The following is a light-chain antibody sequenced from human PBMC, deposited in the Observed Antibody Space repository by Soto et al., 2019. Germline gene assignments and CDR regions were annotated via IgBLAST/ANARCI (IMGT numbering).Light chain of an antibody. J-gene: IGKJ1*01. Sequence: EIVLTQSPGTLSLSPGERATLSCRASQSVGSSYLAWYQQKPGQAPRLLIYVASSRATGIPDRFSGSGSGTDFTLTISRLEPEDFAVYYCQQYGTSPKTFGQGTKVEIK. CDR3: QQYGTSPKT. CDR2: VAS. CDR1: QSVGSSY. V-gene: IGKV3-20*01.